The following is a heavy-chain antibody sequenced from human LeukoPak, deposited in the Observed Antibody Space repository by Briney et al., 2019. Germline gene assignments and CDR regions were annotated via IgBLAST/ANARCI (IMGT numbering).Heavy chain of an antibody. Sequence: SETLSLTCTVSGGSISSGGYYWSWIRQHPGKGLEWIVYIYYSGSTYYNPSLKSRVTISVDTSKNQFSLKLSSVTAADTAVYYCASDSRGYSYGYHYYYYYGMDVWGQGTTVTVSS. CDR3: ASDSRGYSYGYHYYYYYGMDV. J-gene: IGHJ6*02. D-gene: IGHD5-18*01. CDR2: IYYSGST. V-gene: IGHV4-31*03. CDR1: GGSISSGGYY.